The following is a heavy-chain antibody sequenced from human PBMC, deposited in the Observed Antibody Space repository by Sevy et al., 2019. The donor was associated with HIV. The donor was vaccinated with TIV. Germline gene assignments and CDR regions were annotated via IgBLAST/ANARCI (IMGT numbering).Heavy chain of an antibody. D-gene: IGHD3-10*01. V-gene: IGHV3-48*02. CDR3: ARQFLYGSEPYYYYYCMDV. CDR1: GFTFSSFS. J-gene: IGHJ6*02. CDR2: ISSSSSTI. Sequence: GGSLRLSCAASGFTFSSFSMNWVRQAPGKGLEWVSYISSSSSTIYYADSVKGRFTISRDNAKNSLYLQMNSLRDEDTAVYYCARQFLYGSEPYYYYYCMDVWGQGTTVTVSS.